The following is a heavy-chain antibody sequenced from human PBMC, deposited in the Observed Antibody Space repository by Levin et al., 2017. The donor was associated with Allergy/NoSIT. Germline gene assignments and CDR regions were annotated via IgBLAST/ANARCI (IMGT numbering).Heavy chain of an antibody. CDR2: IKSNTDGGTT. J-gene: IGHJ6*03. CDR3: TRVGYSYVNYYYYYMDV. Sequence: PSETLSLTCAASGLSFNDAWMTWVRQAPGKGLEWVGLIKSNTDGGTTDYAVPVKGRFTISRDDSKHTLYLQMNSLKAEDTAVYFCTRVGYSYVNYYYYYMDVWGKGTTVTVSS. CDR1: GLSFNDAW. D-gene: IGHD5-18*01. V-gene: IGHV3-15*01.